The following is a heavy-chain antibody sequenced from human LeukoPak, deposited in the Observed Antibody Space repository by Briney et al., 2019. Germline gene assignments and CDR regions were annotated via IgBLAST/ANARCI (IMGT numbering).Heavy chain of an antibody. V-gene: IGHV4-34*01. J-gene: IGHJ4*02. CDR1: GGSFSGYY. CDR2: INHSGST. CDR3: AKAGIRYFDWKHYFDY. D-gene: IGHD3-9*01. Sequence: SETLSLTCAVYGGSFSGYYWSWIRQPPGKGPEWIGEINHSGSTNYNPSLKSRVTISVDTSKNQFSLKLSSVTAADTAFYYRAKAGIRYFDWKHYFDYWGQGTLVTVSS.